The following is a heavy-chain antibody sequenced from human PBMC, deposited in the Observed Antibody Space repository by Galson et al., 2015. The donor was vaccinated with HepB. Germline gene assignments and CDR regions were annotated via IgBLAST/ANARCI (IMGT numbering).Heavy chain of an antibody. CDR1: GFTLSDYY. CDR2: VRHKARRYTT. Sequence: SLRLSCAASGFTLSDYYIEWVRQAPGKGLEWVGRVRHKARRYTTDYVASVEGRFTISRDDSKNSLYLQMDSLKTEDTAVYYCSRTLPGIDLDYWGQGTLVTVSS. D-gene: IGHD3-3*02. CDR3: SRTLPGIDLDY. J-gene: IGHJ4*02. V-gene: IGHV3-72*01.